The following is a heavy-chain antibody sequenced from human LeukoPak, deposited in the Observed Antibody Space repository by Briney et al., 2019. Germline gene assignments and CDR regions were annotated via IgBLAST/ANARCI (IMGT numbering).Heavy chain of an antibody. Sequence: ETLSLTCTVSGYSISSGYYWGWVRQAPGKGLEWVSSITTSSSYIYYADSVKGRFTISRDNAKNSLYLQMNSLRAEDTAVYYCARHVVALGFDYWGQGTLVTVSS. CDR1: GYSISSGYY. J-gene: IGHJ4*02. V-gene: IGHV3-21*01. CDR3: ARHVVALGFDY. CDR2: ITTSSSYI. D-gene: IGHD3-22*01.